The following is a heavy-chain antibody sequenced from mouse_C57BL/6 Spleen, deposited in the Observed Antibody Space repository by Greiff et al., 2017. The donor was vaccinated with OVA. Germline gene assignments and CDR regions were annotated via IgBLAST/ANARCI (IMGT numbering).Heavy chain of an antibody. CDR3: ASSMVTTGFAY. J-gene: IGHJ3*01. CDR2: IWSGGST. D-gene: IGHD2-2*01. CDR1: GFSLTSYG. V-gene: IGHV2-2*01. Sequence: VKLVESGPGLVQPSQSLSITCTVPGFSLTSYGVHWVRQSPGKGLEWLGVIWSGGSTDYNAAFISRLSISKDNSKGQVFFKMNSLQADDTAIYYCASSMVTTGFAYWGQGTLVTVSA.